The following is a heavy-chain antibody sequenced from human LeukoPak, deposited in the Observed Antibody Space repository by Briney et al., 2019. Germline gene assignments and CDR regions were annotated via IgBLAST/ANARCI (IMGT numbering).Heavy chain of an antibody. J-gene: IGHJ3*02. V-gene: IGHV3-30*18. D-gene: IGHD5-24*01. Sequence: GRSLRLSCAASGFTFSSYGMHWVRQAPGKGLEWVAVISYDGSNKYYADSVKGRFTISRDNSKSTLYLQMNSLRAEDTAVYYCAKDSMAIWGQGTMVTVSS. CDR2: ISYDGSNK. CDR3: AKDSMAI. CDR1: GFTFSSYG.